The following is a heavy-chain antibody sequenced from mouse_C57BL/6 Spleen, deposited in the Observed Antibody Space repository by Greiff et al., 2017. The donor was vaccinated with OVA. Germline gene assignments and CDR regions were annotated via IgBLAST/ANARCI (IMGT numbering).Heavy chain of an antibody. CDR3: ARWMRWLLRGGYYYAMDY. CDR1: GFTFTDYY. CDR2: IRNKANGYTT. J-gene: IGHJ4*01. Sequence: EVKLVESGGGLVQPGGSLSLSCAASGFTFTDYYMSWVRQPPGKALEWLGFIRNKANGYTTEYSASVKGRFTISRDNSQSILYLQMNALGAEDSATYYCARWMRWLLRGGYYYAMDYWGQGTSVTVSS. V-gene: IGHV7-3*01. D-gene: IGHD2-3*01.